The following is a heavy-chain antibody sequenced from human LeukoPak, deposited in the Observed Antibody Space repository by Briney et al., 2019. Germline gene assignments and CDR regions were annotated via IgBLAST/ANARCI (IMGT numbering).Heavy chain of an antibody. CDR2: INHSGST. V-gene: IGHV4-34*01. J-gene: IGHJ4*02. D-gene: IGHD3-22*01. Sequence: SETLSLTCAVSGGSFSGYYWSWIREPPRKGLEWIGEINHSGSTNYNPPPKSRVTISVDTSKNQFSLKMRSVTAADTAVYYCARGPNYYDSSGYLDYWGQGTLVTVSS. CDR1: GGSFSGYY. CDR3: ARGPNYYDSSGYLDY.